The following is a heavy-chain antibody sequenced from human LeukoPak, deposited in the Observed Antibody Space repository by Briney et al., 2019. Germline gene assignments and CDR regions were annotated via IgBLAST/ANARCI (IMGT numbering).Heavy chain of an antibody. J-gene: IGHJ4*02. D-gene: IGHD2-2*01. Sequence: GGSLRLSCAASGFSFSTYVLSWVRQTPGKGLEWVSAISGSGVSTFYADSVKGRFTISRDNSKNTLYLQMDSLRTEDTVVYYCAKGQRGTTLADYWGQGTLVTVSS. V-gene: IGHV3-23*01. CDR1: GFSFSTYV. CDR3: AKGQRGTTLADY. CDR2: ISGSGVST.